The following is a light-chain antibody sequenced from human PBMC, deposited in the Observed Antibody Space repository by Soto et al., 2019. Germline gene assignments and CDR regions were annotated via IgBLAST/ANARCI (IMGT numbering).Light chain of an antibody. J-gene: IGKJ4*01. CDR2: ATS. V-gene: IGKV3-15*01. CDR3: QHYVTWPLT. Sequence: TQSPATLSVSPGERATLSCRASQNIRDNLAWYQQRPGQAPRLLIYATSTRATGVPARFSGSRSGAVFTLTISILQSEDFAVYYCQHYVTWPLTLGGGTKVESK. CDR1: QNIRDN.